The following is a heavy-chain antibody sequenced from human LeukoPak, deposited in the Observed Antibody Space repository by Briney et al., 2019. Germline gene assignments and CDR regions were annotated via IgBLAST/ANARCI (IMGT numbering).Heavy chain of an antibody. J-gene: IGHJ4*02. V-gene: IGHV3-33*01. Sequence: PGRSLRLSCAASRFTFRNHGMHWVRQAPGKGLEWVAVIWYDGSDTYYTDSVKGRFTISRENSKNTLYLQMNSLRVEDTAVYYCARDRSLRYFDYWGQGTVVTVSS. CDR1: RFTFRNHG. CDR3: ARDRSLRYFDY. CDR2: IWYDGSDT.